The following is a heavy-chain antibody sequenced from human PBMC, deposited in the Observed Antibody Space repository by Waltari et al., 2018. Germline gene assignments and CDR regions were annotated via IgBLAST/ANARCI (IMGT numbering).Heavy chain of an antibody. CDR1: GFTFSSYG. CDR3: AKGSASYGPQIDY. D-gene: IGHD3-16*01. V-gene: IGHV3-30*18. J-gene: IGHJ4*02. CDR2: IWYDGSNK. Sequence: QVQLVESGVGVVQPGRSLRLSCAASGFTFSSYGMHWVRQAPGKGLEWVAVIWYDGSNKYYADSVKGRFTISRDNSKNTLYLQMNSLRAEDTAMYYCAKGSASYGPQIDYWGQGTLVTVSS.